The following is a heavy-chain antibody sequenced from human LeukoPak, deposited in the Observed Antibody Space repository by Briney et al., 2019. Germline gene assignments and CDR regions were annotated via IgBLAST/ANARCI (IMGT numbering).Heavy chain of an antibody. J-gene: IGHJ6*02. CDR1: GFTFSSYG. CDR3: AKDLQDYGDYYYGMDV. D-gene: IGHD4-17*01. Sequence: PGGSLRLSCAASGFTFSSYGMHWVRQAPGKGLEWVAVIPYDGSNKYYADSVKGRFTISRDNSKNTLYLQMNSLRAEDTAVYYGAKDLQDYGDYYYGMDVWGQGTTVTVSS. V-gene: IGHV3-30*18. CDR2: IPYDGSNK.